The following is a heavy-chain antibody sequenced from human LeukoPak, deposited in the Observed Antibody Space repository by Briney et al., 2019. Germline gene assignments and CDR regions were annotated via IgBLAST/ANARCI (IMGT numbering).Heavy chain of an antibody. V-gene: IGHV7-4-1*02. CDR2: INTNTGNP. Sequence: ASVKVSCKASGYTFTSYAMNWVRQAPGQGLEWMGWINTNTGNPTYAQGFTGRFVFSLDTSVSTAYLQISSLKAEDTAVYYCARVYYGDYLIPEYFQHWGQGTLVTVSS. D-gene: IGHD4-17*01. CDR3: ARVYYGDYLIPEYFQH. CDR1: GYTFTSYA. J-gene: IGHJ1*01.